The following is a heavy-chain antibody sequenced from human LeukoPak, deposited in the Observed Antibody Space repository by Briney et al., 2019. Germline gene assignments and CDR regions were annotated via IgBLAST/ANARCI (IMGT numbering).Heavy chain of an antibody. CDR1: SYSISSGYY. D-gene: IGHD1-26*01. V-gene: IGHV4-38-2*02. CDR2: IYHTGST. CDR3: ARDVGSAFDY. Sequence: SETLSLTCSVTSYSISSGYYWGWSRPPPGKGLEWIGTIYHTGSTSYNPSLSSRVTISVEASKNQFSLKLSSLTAADTAVYYCARDVGSAFDYWGQGLLVTVSS. J-gene: IGHJ4*02.